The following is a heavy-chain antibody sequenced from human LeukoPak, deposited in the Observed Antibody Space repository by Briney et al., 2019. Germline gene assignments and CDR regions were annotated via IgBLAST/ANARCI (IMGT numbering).Heavy chain of an antibody. Sequence: SETLSLTCSISGGSISNNNYYWGWIRQPPGKGLEWIGNIYYSGSTSYNPSLKSRVTMSLDTSKNQFSLKLTSVTAADTAVYYCARIGNYYFDYWGQGTLVTVSS. CDR3: ARIGNYYFDY. J-gene: IGHJ4*02. CDR1: GGSISNNNYY. CDR2: IYYSGST. D-gene: IGHD1-1*01. V-gene: IGHV4-39*07.